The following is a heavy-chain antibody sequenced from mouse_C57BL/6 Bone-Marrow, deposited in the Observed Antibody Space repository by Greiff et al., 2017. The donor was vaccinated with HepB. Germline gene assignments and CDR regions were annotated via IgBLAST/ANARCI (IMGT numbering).Heavy chain of an antibody. V-gene: IGHV1-26*01. J-gene: IGHJ4*01. CDR3: AGSTILYAVHY. CDR2: INPNNGGT. CDR1: GYTFTDYY. Sequence: EVQLQQSGPELVKPGASVKISCKASGYTFTDYYMNWVKQSHGKSLEWIGDINPNNGGTSYNQKFKGKATLTVDKSSSTAYMELRSLTSEDSAVYYCAGSTILYAVHYWGQGTSVTVSS.